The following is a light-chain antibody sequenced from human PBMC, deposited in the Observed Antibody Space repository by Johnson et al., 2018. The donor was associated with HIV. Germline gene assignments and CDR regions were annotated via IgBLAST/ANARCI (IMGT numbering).Light chain of an antibody. J-gene: IGLJ1*01. CDR2: DNN. V-gene: IGLV1-51*01. CDR1: SSNIGNNY. Sequence: QLVLTQPPSVSAAPGQKVTISCSGSSSNIGNNYVSWYQQLPGTAPKLLIYDNNKRPSGIPDRFSGSKSGTSATLGITGLQTGDEADYYCGTWDSSLSAHYVFGDETKITGL. CDR3: GTWDSSLSAHYV.